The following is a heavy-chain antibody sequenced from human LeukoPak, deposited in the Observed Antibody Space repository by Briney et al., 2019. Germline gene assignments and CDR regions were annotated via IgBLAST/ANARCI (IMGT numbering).Heavy chain of an antibody. CDR3: ARDACSGGSCYRGIFDY. CDR2: IYYSGST. V-gene: IGHV4-39*07. Sequence: SETLSLTCTVSGGSISSSSYYWGWIRQPPGKGLEWIGSIYYSGSTYYNPSLKSRVTISVDTSKNQFSLKLSSVTAADTAVYYCARDACSGGSCYRGIFDYWGQGTLVTVSS. J-gene: IGHJ4*02. CDR1: GGSISSSSYY. D-gene: IGHD2-15*01.